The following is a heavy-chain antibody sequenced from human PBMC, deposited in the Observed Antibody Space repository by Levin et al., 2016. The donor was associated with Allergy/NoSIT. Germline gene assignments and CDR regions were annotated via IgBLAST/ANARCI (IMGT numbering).Heavy chain of an antibody. CDR2: ISSGSSDR. CDR1: GFTFNSYS. CDR3: ARLTPYYYGSGSSDY. J-gene: IGHJ4*02. D-gene: IGHD3-10*01. V-gene: IGHV3-21*06. Sequence: GESLKISCAASGFTFNSYSMNWVRQAPGKGLEWVSSISSGSSDRYYADSVKGRFTISRDNAENSLYLQMNSLRAEDTAIYYCARLTPYYYGSGSSDYWGQGTLVTVSS.